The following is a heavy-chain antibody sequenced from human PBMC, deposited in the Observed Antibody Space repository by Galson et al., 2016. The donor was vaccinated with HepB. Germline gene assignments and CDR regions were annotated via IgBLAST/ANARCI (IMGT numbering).Heavy chain of an antibody. J-gene: IGHJ6*04. D-gene: IGHD2-2*01. CDR3: VQGSTAPAV. V-gene: IGHV3-23*01. CDR2: ISRSGDST. Sequence: SLRLSCAASGFTFRNYGMTWVRQAPGKGLEVVSSISRSGDSTDYADSVKGRFTISRDNSKNTLSLQMNSLTADDTAKYYCVQGSTAPAVGGKGATVTVSP. CDR1: GFTFRNYG.